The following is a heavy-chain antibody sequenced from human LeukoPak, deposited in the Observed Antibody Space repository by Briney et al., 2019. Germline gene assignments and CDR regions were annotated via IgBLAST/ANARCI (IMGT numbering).Heavy chain of an antibody. V-gene: IGHV3-48*01. CDR1: GFTFSSYS. D-gene: IGHD3-10*01. Sequence: GGSLRPSCAASGFTFSSYSMNWVRQAPGKGLEWVSYISSSSSTIYYADSVKGRFTISRDNAKNSLYLQMNSLRPEDTAIYYCAREGYYGSGSPPSLYFDYWGQGTLVTVSS. J-gene: IGHJ4*02. CDR2: ISSSSSTI. CDR3: AREGYYGSGSPPSLYFDY.